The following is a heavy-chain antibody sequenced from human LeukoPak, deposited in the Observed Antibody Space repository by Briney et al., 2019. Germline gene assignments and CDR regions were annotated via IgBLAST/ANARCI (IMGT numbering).Heavy chain of an antibody. CDR2: TYYRSKWYN. Sequence: SQTLSLTCAISGDSVSSNSATWNWIRQSPSRGLEWLGRTYYRSKWYNDYAVSVKSRITVDPDTSKNQFSLQLNSVTPEDTAVYYCARAGTYGYYWYFDLWGRGILVTVSS. D-gene: IGHD5-18*01. V-gene: IGHV6-1*01. CDR1: GDSVSSNSAT. CDR3: ARAGTYGYYWYFDL. J-gene: IGHJ2*01.